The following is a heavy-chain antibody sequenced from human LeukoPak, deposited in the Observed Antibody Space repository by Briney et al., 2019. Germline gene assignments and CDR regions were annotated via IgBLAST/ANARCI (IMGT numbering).Heavy chain of an antibody. Sequence: GGSLRLSCAASGFTFSAYAMHWVRQAPGKGLDWVAVISDDGSNKYYADSVKGRFTISRDNSKNTLYLQINSLRAEDTAVYYCAKGYYGSGTYGWFDPWGQGTLVTVSS. CDR1: GFTFSAYA. V-gene: IGHV3-30*04. CDR2: ISDDGSNK. CDR3: AKGYYGSGTYGWFDP. J-gene: IGHJ5*02. D-gene: IGHD3-10*01.